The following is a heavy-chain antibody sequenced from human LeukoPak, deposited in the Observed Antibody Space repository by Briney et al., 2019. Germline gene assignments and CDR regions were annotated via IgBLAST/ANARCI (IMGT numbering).Heavy chain of an antibody. V-gene: IGHV1-69*01. Sequence: EASVKVSCKASGGTFSSYAISWVRQAAGQGLEWMGGIIPIFGTANYAQKFQGRATITADESTSTAYMELSSLRSEDTAVYYCARAPACSGGSCYIDYWGQGTLVTVSS. J-gene: IGHJ4*02. CDR3: ARAPACSGGSCYIDY. D-gene: IGHD2-15*01. CDR2: IIPIFGTA. CDR1: GGTFSSYA.